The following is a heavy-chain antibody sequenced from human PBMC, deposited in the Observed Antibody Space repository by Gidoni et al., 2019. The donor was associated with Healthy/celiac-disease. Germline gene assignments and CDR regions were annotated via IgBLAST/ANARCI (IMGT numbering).Heavy chain of an antibody. J-gene: IGHJ3*02. CDR2: IYSCGST. D-gene: IGHD3-10*01. Sequence: VQLVESGGGLIQHGGSLRLSCAASGCTGSSSYMSWVRQAPGKGLEWVSVIYSCGSTYYADSVKGRFTNSRDNAKNTLYLQMNSLRAEDTAVYYCARDVSGALDIWGQGTMVTVSS. CDR3: ARDVSGALDI. CDR1: GCTGSSSY. V-gene: IGHV3-53*01.